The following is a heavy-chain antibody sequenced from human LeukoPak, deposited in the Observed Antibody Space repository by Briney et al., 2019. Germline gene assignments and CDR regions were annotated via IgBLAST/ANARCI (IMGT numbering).Heavy chain of an antibody. J-gene: IGHJ5*02. Sequence: ASVKVSCKASGGTFSSYAISWVRQAPGQGLEWMGGIIPIFGTANYAQKFQGRVTITADESTSTAYMELSSLRSEDTAVYYCAREGIAAAGTGRNWFDPWGQGTLGTVSS. V-gene: IGHV1-69*13. CDR3: AREGIAAAGTGRNWFDP. D-gene: IGHD6-13*01. CDR2: IIPIFGTA. CDR1: GGTFSSYA.